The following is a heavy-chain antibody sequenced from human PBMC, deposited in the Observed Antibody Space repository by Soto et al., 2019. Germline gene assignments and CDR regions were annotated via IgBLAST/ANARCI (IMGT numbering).Heavy chain of an antibody. V-gene: IGHV4-61*01. Sequence: SETLSLTCTVSGGSVSSGSYYWSWIRQPPGKGLEWIGYIYYSGSTNYNPSLKSRVTISVDTSKNQFSLKLSSVTAADTAVYYCARDVSSHRAGSNWFDPWGQGTLVTVSS. CDR1: GGSVSSGSYY. CDR2: IYYSGST. CDR3: ARDVSSHRAGSNWFDP. J-gene: IGHJ5*02. D-gene: IGHD2-15*01.